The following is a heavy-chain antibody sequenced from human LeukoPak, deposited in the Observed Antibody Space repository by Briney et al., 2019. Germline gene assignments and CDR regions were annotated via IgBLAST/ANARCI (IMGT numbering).Heavy chain of an antibody. CDR1: GFTFSSYA. D-gene: IGHD3-22*01. Sequence: PGGSLRLSCAASGFTFSSYAMSWVRQAPGKGLEWVSAISGSGGSTYYADSVKGRFTISRDNSKNTLYLQMNSLRAEDTAVYYCAKEPATYYYDSGGYLSFGYWGQGTLVTVSS. CDR2: ISGSGGST. CDR3: AKEPATYYYDSGGYLSFGY. V-gene: IGHV3-23*01. J-gene: IGHJ4*02.